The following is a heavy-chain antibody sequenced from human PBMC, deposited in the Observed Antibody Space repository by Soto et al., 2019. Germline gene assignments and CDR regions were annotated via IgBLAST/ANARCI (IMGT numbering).Heavy chain of an antibody. D-gene: IGHD3-22*01. J-gene: IGHJ6*02. CDR1: GFTFSSYA. Sequence: GGSLRLSCAASGFTFSSYAMHWVRQAPGKGLEWVAVISYDGSNKYYADSVKGRFTISRDNSKNTLYLQMNSLRAEDTAVYYCARNNGDSSGYYGDYYYGMDVWGQGTTVTVSS. CDR3: ARNNGDSSGYYGDYYYGMDV. V-gene: IGHV3-30-3*01. CDR2: ISYDGSNK.